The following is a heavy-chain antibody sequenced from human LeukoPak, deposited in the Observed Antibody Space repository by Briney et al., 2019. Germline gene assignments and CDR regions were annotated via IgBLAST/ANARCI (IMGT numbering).Heavy chain of an antibody. D-gene: IGHD2-2*01. CDR2: IYYSGST. V-gene: IGHV4-39*01. J-gene: IGHJ4*02. CDR1: GGSISSSSYY. CDR3: ARHSISDIVVVPASYFDY. Sequence: SETLSLTCTVSGGSISSSSYYWGWLRQPPGKGLEWIGSIYYSGSTYYNPSLKSRVTISVDTSKNQFSLKLSSVTAADTAVYYCARHSISDIVVVPASYFDYWGQGTLVTVSS.